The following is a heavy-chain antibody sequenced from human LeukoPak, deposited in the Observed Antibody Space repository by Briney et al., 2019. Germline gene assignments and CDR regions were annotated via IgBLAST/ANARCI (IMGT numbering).Heavy chain of an antibody. CDR1: GFTFSNYW. J-gene: IGHJ5*01. V-gene: IGHV3-74*01. CDR2: IKGDGSHT. Sequence: GGSLRLSCAASGFTFSNYWMHWVRQAPGKGLVWVSRIKGDGSHTIYADSVKGRFTISRDNAKNTLYLQMKSLRAEDTAVYYCVRDWDHFDFDSWGLGTLVTVSS. D-gene: IGHD3-9*01. CDR3: VRDWDHFDFDS.